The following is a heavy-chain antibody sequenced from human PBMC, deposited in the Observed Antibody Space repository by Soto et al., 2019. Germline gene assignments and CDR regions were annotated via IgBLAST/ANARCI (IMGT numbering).Heavy chain of an antibody. J-gene: IGHJ4*02. Sequence: QVQLQQWGAGLLQPSETLSLTCAVYGGSSSGYYWSWILQPPGKGLEWIGEIDHSGSTNYNPSLKSRVTISVDTSKNQFSLKLSSVTAADTAVYYCAMKDSSGYWWGQGTLVTVSS. D-gene: IGHD3-22*01. CDR1: GGSSSGYY. V-gene: IGHV4-34*01. CDR2: IDHSGST. CDR3: AMKDSSGYW.